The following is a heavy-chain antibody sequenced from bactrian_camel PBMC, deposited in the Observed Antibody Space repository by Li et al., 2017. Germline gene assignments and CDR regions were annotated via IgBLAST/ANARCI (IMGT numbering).Heavy chain of an antibody. CDR3: AGDLDWGHADCTMQDDYTY. CDR1: GYTDENIC. D-gene: IGHD4*01. CDR2: VYTAGGNP. J-gene: IGHJ4*01. V-gene: IGHV3S40*01. Sequence: VQLVESGGGSVQAGGSLRLSCTRSGYTDENICMAWFRQAPGQERERVATVYTAGGNPYYSDSVKGRFTISVDGAKNTVCLQMNSLKPEDTGLYVCAGDLDWGHADCTMQDDYTYWGLGTQVTVS.